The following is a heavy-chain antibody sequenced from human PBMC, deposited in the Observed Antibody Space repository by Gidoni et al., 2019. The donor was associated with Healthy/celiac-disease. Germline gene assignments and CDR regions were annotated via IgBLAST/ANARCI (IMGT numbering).Heavy chain of an antibody. CDR1: GFTVSRNY. Sequence: EVQLVESGGGLIQPGGSLRLSCAASGFTVSRNYMSWVRQAQGKGLEWVSVIYSGGSQYYADSVKGRFTISRDNSKNTLYLQMNSLRAEDTAVYYCARVEWGDDYGAINWFDPWGQGTLVTVSS. J-gene: IGHJ5*02. CDR3: ARVEWGDDYGAINWFDP. V-gene: IGHV3-53*01. CDR2: IYSGGSQ. D-gene: IGHD4-17*01.